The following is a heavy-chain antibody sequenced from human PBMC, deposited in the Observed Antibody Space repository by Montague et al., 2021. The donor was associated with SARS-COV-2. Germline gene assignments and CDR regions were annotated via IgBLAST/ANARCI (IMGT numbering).Heavy chain of an antibody. CDR2: ISQSGNT. Sequence: SETLSLTCAVSGGSFSRYYWSWIRQPPGKGLEWIGEISQSGNTKYNPSLQSRVSTSLDTPRNQFSLKVSSVTAADTAIYYCARLGDGIVPSPILGLGPYYSFYYMDVWGKGTTVTVSS. J-gene: IGHJ6*03. CDR3: ARLGDGIVPSPILGLGPYYSFYYMDV. D-gene: IGHD2-2*02. CDR1: GGSFSRYY. V-gene: IGHV4-34*01.